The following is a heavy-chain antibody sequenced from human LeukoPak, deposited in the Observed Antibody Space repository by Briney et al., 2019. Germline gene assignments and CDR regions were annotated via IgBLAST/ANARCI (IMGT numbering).Heavy chain of an antibody. J-gene: IGHJ4*02. D-gene: IGHD1-1*01. V-gene: IGHV3-7*01. CDR3: ARELAFSTTQNY. Sequence: GGSLRLSCAASGFTFSSYWMSWVRQAPGKGLEWVANINEDGSDKYYVDSVKGRFTISRDNAKNSLYLQMNSLRAEDTAVYYCARELAFSTTQNYWGQGTLVTVPS. CDR2: INEDGSDK. CDR1: GFTFSSYW.